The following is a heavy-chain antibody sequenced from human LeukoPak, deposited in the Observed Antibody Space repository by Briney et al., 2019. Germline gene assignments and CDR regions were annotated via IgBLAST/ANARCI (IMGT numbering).Heavy chain of an antibody. CDR1: GFTFDDYA. Sequence: GGSLRLSCAASGFTFDDYAMHWVRQAPGKGLEWVSGISGSGGSTYYADSVKGRFTISRDNSKNTLYLQMNSLRAEDTAVYYCAKDDSSGYPFDYWGQGTLVTVSS. D-gene: IGHD3-22*01. CDR3: AKDDSSGYPFDY. CDR2: ISGSGGST. V-gene: IGHV3-23*01. J-gene: IGHJ4*02.